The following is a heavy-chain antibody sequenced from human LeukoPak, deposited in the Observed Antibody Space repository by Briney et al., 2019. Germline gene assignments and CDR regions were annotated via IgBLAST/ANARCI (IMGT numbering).Heavy chain of an antibody. V-gene: IGHV1-18*01. CDR1: GYTFSSYG. CDR2: ISAYNGYT. J-gene: IGHJ5*02. D-gene: IGHD2-2*01. CDR3: ARDKAPYCSSTSCYLHWFDP. Sequence: ASVKVSCKSSGYTFSSYGITWVRQAPGQGLEWMGWISAYNGYTDYSQKLLGRVTMTTDTSTSTVYMELRSLRSDDTAVYYCARDKAPYCSSTSCYLHWFDPWGQGTLVTVSS.